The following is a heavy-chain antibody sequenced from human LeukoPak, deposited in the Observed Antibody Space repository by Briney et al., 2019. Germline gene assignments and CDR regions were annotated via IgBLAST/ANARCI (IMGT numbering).Heavy chain of an antibody. CDR1: GFTVSSNY. V-gene: IGHV3-43*01. CDR2: ITWDGADT. J-gene: IGHJ4*02. D-gene: IGHD2-2*02. CDR3: AKDSANTYLPDY. Sequence: SGGSLRLSCAASGFTVSSNYMSWVRQAPGKGLEWVSLITWDGADTYYVDSVKGRVTISRDNGKNSLYLQMNSLRTEDTALYYCAKDSANTYLPDYWGQGTLVTVSS.